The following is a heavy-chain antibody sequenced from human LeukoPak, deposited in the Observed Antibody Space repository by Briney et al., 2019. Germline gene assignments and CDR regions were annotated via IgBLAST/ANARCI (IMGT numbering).Heavy chain of an antibody. D-gene: IGHD3-22*01. Sequence: GGSLRLSCAASGFTFSSYDMHWVRQATGKGLEWVSAIGTAGDTYYPGSVKGRFTISRENAKNSLYLQMNSLRAGDTAVYYCARATGDYDSSGYYHFDYWGQGTLVTVSS. J-gene: IGHJ4*02. CDR1: GFTFSSYD. CDR2: IGTAGDT. V-gene: IGHV3-13*01. CDR3: ARATGDYDSSGYYHFDY.